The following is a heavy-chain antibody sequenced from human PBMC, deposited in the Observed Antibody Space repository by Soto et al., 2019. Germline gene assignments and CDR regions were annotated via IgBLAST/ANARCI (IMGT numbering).Heavy chain of an antibody. CDR1: GFTFSSYG. V-gene: IGHV3-30*03. Sequence: QVQLVESGGGVVQPGRSLRLSCAASGFTFSSYGMHWVRQAPGKGLEWVAVISYDGSNKYYADSVKGRFTISRDNSKNTLYLQMNSLRAEDTAVYYCATNGLRFLAYFDYWGQGTLVTVSS. CDR2: ISYDGSNK. D-gene: IGHD3-3*01. J-gene: IGHJ4*02. CDR3: ATNGLRFLAYFDY.